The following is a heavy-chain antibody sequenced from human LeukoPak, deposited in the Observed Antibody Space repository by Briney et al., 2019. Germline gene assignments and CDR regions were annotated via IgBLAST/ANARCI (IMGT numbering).Heavy chain of an antibody. CDR2: IKSKTDGGTI. CDR3: TTDGGSYYLGY. J-gene: IGHJ4*02. V-gene: IGHV3-15*01. CDR1: GLSFTNAW. D-gene: IGHD1-26*01. Sequence: GGSLRLSCAASGLSFTNAWMSWVRQAPGKGLEWVGRIKSKTDGGTINYAAPVKGRFTISRDDSKNTLSLQMNRLKTEDTAAYSCTTDGGSYYLGYWGQGTLVTVSS.